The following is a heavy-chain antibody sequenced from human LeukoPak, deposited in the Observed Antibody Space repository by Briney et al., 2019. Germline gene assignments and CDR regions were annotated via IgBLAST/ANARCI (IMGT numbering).Heavy chain of an antibody. V-gene: IGHV4-34*01. CDR1: GGSFSGYY. CDR3: ARGRQQLVDFQH. J-gene: IGHJ1*01. D-gene: IGHD6-13*01. CDR2: INHSGST. Sequence: SETLSLTCAVYGGSFSGYYWSWIRQPPGKGLEWIGEINHSGSTNYNPSLKSRVTISVDTSKNQFSLKLSSVTAADTAVYYCARGRQQLVDFQHCGQGTLVTVSS.